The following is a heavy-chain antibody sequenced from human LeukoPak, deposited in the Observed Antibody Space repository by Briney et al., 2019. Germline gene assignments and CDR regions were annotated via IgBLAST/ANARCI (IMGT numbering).Heavy chain of an antibody. CDR2: TWNDGSKK. V-gene: IGHV3-33*01. Sequence: PGRSLRLSCAASGFTFSSYGMHWVRQAPGKGLEWVAVTWNDGSKKYYTGSVKGRFTISKDNSKNTLYLQMNSLRAEDTAVYYCARDHSAGRYCFDYWGQGTLVTVSS. D-gene: IGHD4-11*01. CDR1: GFTFSSYG. J-gene: IGHJ4*02. CDR3: ARDHSAGRYCFDY.